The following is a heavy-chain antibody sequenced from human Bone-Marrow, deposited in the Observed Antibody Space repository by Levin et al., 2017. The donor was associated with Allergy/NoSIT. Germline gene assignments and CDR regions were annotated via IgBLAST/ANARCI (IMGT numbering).Heavy chain of an antibody. Sequence: AGGSLRLSCAASGFTIDTYSMAWVRQAPGMRLEWVSAISPPGISRSYADSVRGRFTISRDNSKNTLFLQMNSLRAADTAVYYCVREYSYYYIDVWGKGTTVTVSS. CDR2: ISPPGISR. CDR3: VREYSYYYIDV. J-gene: IGHJ6*03. V-gene: IGHV3-23*01. CDR1: GFTIDTYS.